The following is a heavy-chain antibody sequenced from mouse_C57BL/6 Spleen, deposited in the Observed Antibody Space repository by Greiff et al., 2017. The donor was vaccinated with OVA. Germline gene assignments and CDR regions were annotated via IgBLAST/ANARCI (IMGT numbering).Heavy chain of an antibody. D-gene: IGHD2-4*01. CDR3: TRYDYDGGGYAMDY. J-gene: IGHJ4*01. CDR2: IDPETGGT. Sequence: VQLQQSGAELVRPGASVTLSCKASGYTFTDYEMHWVKQTPVHGLEWIGAIDPETGGTAYNQKFKGKAILTADKSSSTAYMELRSLTSEDSAVYYCTRYDYDGGGYAMDYWGQGTSVTVSS. CDR1: GYTFTDYE. V-gene: IGHV1-15*01.